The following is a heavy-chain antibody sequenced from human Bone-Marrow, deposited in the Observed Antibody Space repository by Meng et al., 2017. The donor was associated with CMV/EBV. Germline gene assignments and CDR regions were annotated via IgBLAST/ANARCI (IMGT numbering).Heavy chain of an antibody. J-gene: IGHJ4*02. CDR2: IYSGGST. V-gene: IGHV3-53*01. D-gene: IGHD2-2*01. CDR3: ARGGSTSSPFDY. Sequence: GGSLRLSCAASGFTVSSNYMSWVRQAPGKGLEWVSVIYSGGSTYYADSVKGRFIISRDNSKNTLYLQMNSLRAEDTAVYYCARGGSTSSPFDYWGQGTLVTVSS. CDR1: GFTVSSNY.